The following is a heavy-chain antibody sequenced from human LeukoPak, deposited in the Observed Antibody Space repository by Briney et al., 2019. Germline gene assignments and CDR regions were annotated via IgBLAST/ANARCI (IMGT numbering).Heavy chain of an antibody. CDR3: ARAVAGPYYYYGMDV. CDR1: GGTFSSYA. D-gene: IGHD6-19*01. J-gene: IGHJ6*04. CDR2: IIPIFGTA. Sequence: SVKVSCKASGGTFSSYAISWVRQARGQGLEWMGGIIPIFGTANYAQKFQGRVTITADESTSTAYMELSSLRSEDTAVYYCARAVAGPYYYYGMDVWGKGTTVTVSS. V-gene: IGHV1-69*01.